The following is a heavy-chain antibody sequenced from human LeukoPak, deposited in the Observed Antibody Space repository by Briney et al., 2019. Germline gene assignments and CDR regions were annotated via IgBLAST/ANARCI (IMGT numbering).Heavy chain of an antibody. Sequence: SETLSLTCAVSGYSISSGYYWGWIRQPPGKGLEWIGSIYHSGSTYYNPSPKSRVTISVDTSKNQFSLKLSSVTAADTAVYYCARGRIAARSDDYWGQGTLVTVSS. J-gene: IGHJ4*02. CDR3: ARGRIAARSDDY. CDR1: GYSISSGYY. D-gene: IGHD6-6*01. V-gene: IGHV4-38-2*01. CDR2: IYHSGST.